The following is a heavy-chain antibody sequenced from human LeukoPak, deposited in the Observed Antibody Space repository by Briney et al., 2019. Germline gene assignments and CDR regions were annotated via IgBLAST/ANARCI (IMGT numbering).Heavy chain of an antibody. CDR2: INPNSGGT. CDR1: GYTFSGYY. V-gene: IGHV1-2*02. J-gene: IGHJ6*03. Sequence: ASVKVSCKASGYTFSGYYMHWVRQAPGQGLEWVGWINPNSGGTNYAQKFQGRVTMTRDTSISTAYMELSRLLSGDTAVYYCARGAYSSSSGYYYYYMDVWGKGTTVTVSS. D-gene: IGHD6-6*01. CDR3: ARGAYSSSSGYYYYYMDV.